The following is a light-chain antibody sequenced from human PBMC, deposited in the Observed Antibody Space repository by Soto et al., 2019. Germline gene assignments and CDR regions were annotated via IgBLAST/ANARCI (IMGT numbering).Light chain of an antibody. Sequence: QSVLTQPPSVSAAPGQKVTISCSGSSSNIGNNYVSWYQQLPGTAPKLLIYDNNKRPSGIPARFSGSKSGTSATLGITGLQMGDEADYYCGTWYSSLSAVVFGGGTKLTVL. J-gene: IGLJ2*01. V-gene: IGLV1-51*01. CDR2: DNN. CDR1: SSNIGNNY. CDR3: GTWYSSLSAVV.